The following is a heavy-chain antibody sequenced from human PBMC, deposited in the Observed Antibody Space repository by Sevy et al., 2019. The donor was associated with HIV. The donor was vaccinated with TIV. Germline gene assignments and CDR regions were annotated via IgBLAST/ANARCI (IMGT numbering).Heavy chain of an antibody. D-gene: IGHD2-15*01. Sequence: GGSLRLSCAASGFTVSSYAMSWVRQTPGKGLEWVSTIRGSGGSTYYADSGKGRFTISRDNSKNTRYLQMDSLRAEDTAVFYCARGTCSGGNSAFEPSGAGTLVTVSS. CDR1: GFTVSSYA. J-gene: IGHJ5*02. CDR2: IRGSGGST. CDR3: ARGTCSGGNSAFEP. V-gene: IGHV3-23*01.